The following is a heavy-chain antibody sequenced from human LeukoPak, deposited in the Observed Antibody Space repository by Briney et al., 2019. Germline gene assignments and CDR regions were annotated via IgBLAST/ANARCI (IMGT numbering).Heavy chain of an antibody. CDR3: ARLKGYSSGWYPSYYFDY. J-gene: IGHJ4*02. D-gene: IGHD6-19*01. CDR2: IYYSGST. Sequence: SETLSVTCTVSGGSLTCGDYYWTWIRQPPGEGLEWIGYIYYSGSTYYNPSLKSRVTVSLDTSKNQFSLKLSPETAADTAVYYCARLKGYSSGWYPSYYFDYWGQGTLVTVSS. V-gene: IGHV4-30-4*01. CDR1: GGSLTCGDYY.